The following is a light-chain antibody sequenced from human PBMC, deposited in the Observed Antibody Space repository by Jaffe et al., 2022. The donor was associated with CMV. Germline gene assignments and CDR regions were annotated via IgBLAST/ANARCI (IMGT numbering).Light chain of an antibody. CDR3: QAPET. V-gene: IGKV3-15*01. CDR2: GAS. J-gene: IGKJ1*01. Sequence: EIVMTQSPATLSVSPGERATLSCRASQSVSSNLAWYQQKPGQAPRLLIYGASTRATGIPARFSGSGSGTEFTLTISSLQSEDFAVYYCQAPETFGQGTKVEIK. CDR1: QSVSSN.